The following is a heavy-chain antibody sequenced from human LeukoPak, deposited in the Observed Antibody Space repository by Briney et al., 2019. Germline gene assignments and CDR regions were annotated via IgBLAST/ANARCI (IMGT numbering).Heavy chain of an antibody. CDR2: IKSKTDGGTT. Sequence: PGGSLRLSCAASGFTFSNAWMSWVRQAPGKGLEWVGRIKSKTDGGTTDYAAPVKGRFTISRDDSKNTLYLQMNSLKTEDTAVYYWTTESAFGGVIANDAFDIWGQGTMVTVSS. CDR1: GFTFSNAW. D-gene: IGHD3-16*02. J-gene: IGHJ3*02. CDR3: TTESAFGGVIANDAFDI. V-gene: IGHV3-15*01.